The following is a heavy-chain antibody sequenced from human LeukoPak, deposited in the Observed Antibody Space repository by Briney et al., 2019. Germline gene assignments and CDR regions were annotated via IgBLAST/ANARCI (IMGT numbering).Heavy chain of an antibody. CDR1: GFTFSNHA. CDR2: ISGSTIYT. CDR3: ASQVSGYYFFDS. D-gene: IGHD5-12*01. Sequence: PGGSLRLSCVASGFTFSNHAMSWVRQAPGKGLEWVSAISGSTIYTYYADSVNGRFTTSRDNSKNTLYLQMNSLSVEDTAVYFCASQVSGYYFFDSWGQGTLVTVSS. J-gene: IGHJ4*02. V-gene: IGHV3-23*01.